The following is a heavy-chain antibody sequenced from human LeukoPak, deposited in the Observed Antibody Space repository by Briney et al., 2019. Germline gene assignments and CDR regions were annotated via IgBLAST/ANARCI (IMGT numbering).Heavy chain of an antibody. V-gene: IGHV3-11*01. CDR1: GFTIYGNN. J-gene: IGHJ4*02. Sequence: GGSLRLSSAAYGFTIYGNNMSRLGQAPGKGLEWVSYISSSGSTIYYAGSVKGRFTISRDNAKNSLYLQMNSLRAEDTVVYYFDYELSVAYTVFDYLVQGTLVTVSS. CDR3: DYELSVAYTVFDY. CDR2: ISSSGSTI. D-gene: IGHD3-16*01.